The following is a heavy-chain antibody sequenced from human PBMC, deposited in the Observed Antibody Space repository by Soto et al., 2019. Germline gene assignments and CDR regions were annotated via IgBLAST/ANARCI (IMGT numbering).Heavy chain of an antibody. CDR2: IIPIFGTA. CDR1: GGTFSSYA. Sequence: QVQLVQSGAEVKKPGSSVKVSCKASGGTFSSYAISWVRQAPGQGLEWMGGIIPIFGTANYAQKFQGRVTITADESTSTAYMELSSVRSEDTAVYYCARDTYYYGAGSYYRGYNWFDPWGQGTLVTVSS. V-gene: IGHV1-69*01. D-gene: IGHD3-10*01. CDR3: ARDTYYYGAGSYYRGYNWFDP. J-gene: IGHJ5*02.